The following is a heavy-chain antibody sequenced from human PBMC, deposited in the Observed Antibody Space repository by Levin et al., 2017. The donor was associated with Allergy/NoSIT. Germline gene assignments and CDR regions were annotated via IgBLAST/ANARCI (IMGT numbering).Heavy chain of an antibody. J-gene: IGHJ3*02. CDR2: ISYDGSNK. CDR3: ARDRQLLWFGESGAFDI. V-gene: IGHV3-30-3*01. D-gene: IGHD3-10*01. Sequence: GESLKISCAASGFTFSSYAMHWVRQAPGKGLEWVAVISYDGSNKYYADSVKGRFTISRDNSKNTLYLQMNSLRAEDTAVYYCARDRQLLWFGESGAFDIWGQGTMVTVSS. CDR1: GFTFSSYA.